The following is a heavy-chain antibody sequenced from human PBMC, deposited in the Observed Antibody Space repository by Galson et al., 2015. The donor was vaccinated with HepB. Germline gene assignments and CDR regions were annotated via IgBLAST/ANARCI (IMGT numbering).Heavy chain of an antibody. CDR2: ISAYNGKT. CDR3: ARDTSYGDSSLFY. Sequence: QSGAEVKKPGESVKVSCKASGYTFPNYGISWVRRAPGQGLEWMGWISAYNGKTNYAQRLQGRVTMTTDTSTNTVYMELRSLRSDDTAVYYCARDTSYGDSSLFYWGQGTLVAVSS. CDR1: GYTFPNYG. V-gene: IGHV1-18*01. D-gene: IGHD4-17*01. J-gene: IGHJ4*02.